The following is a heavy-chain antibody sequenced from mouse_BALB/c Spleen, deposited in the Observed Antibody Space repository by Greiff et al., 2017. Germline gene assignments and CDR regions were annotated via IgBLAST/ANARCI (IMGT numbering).Heavy chain of an antibody. CDR1: GFSLTSYD. J-gene: IGHJ3*01. CDR3: VRVPDSSGYWFAY. CDR2: IWTGGGT. Sequence: VKLQESGPGLVAPSQSLSITCTVSGFSLTSYDISWIRQPPGKGLEWLGVIWTGGGTNYNSAFMSRLSISKDNSKSQVFLKMNSLQTDDTAIYYCVRVPDSSGYWFAYWGQGTLVTVSA. V-gene: IGHV2-9-2*01. D-gene: IGHD3-2*01.